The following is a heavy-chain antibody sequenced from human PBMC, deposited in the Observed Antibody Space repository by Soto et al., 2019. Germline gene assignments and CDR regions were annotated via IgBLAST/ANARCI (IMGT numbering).Heavy chain of an antibody. J-gene: IGHJ4*02. CDR1: GFTFCDYL. CDR3: AIGHWLGK. D-gene: IGHD6-19*01. V-gene: IGHV3-7*01. Sequence: EVQLVDSGGALVQPGESLRLSCAASGFTFCDYLMTWVRQAPGKGLEWVATIKQDGNEKYYVDSVKGRFTISRDNAKNSLYLQLNALRAEDTAVYYCAIGHWLGKWGQGTLVTVSS. CDR2: IKQDGNEK.